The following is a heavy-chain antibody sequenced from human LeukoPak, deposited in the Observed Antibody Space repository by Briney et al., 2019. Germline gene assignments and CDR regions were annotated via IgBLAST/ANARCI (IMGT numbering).Heavy chain of an antibody. D-gene: IGHD3-3*01. CDR1: GFTFSSYW. V-gene: IGHV3-7*01. CDR3: ARDGLRDFWSGYNFDY. CDR2: IKQDGSEK. Sequence: GGSLRLSCAASGFTFSSYWMSWVRQAPGKGLEWVANIKQDGSEKYYVDSVKGRFTISRDNDKNSLYLQMNSLRAEDTAVYYCARDGLRDFWSGYNFDYWGQGTLVTVSS. J-gene: IGHJ4*02.